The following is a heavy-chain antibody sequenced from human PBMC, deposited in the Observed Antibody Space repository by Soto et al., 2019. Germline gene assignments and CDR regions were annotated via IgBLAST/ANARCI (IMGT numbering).Heavy chain of an antibody. CDR2: IYYSGST. Sequence: QVQLQEPGPGLVKPSQTLSLTCTVSGGSISSGGYYWSWIRQHPGKGLEWIGYIYYSGSTYYNTSLRSRVTISVDTSKNQFSLKLSSVTDAETAVYYCARGAMRGGQQLVKWGQGTLVTVSS. J-gene: IGHJ4*02. V-gene: IGHV4-31*03. CDR3: ARGAMRGGQQLVK. D-gene: IGHD6-13*01. CDR1: GGSISSGGYY.